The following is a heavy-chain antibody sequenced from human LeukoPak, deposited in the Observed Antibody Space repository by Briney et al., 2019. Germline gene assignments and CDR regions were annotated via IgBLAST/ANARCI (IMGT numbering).Heavy chain of an antibody. D-gene: IGHD5-18*01. Sequence: SSETLSLTGTVSGGSISISSYYWGGIRQPPGKGREGIGSIYYSGSTYYNPSLKSRDTISVDTSKNQFSLKLSSVTAADTAVYYCARHKGYSYGPRFYFDYWGQGTLVTVSS. CDR2: IYYSGST. CDR1: GGSISISSYY. J-gene: IGHJ4*02. CDR3: ARHKGYSYGPRFYFDY. V-gene: IGHV4-39*01.